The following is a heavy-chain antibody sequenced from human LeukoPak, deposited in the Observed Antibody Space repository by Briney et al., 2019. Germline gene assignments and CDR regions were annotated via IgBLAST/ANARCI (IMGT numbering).Heavy chain of an antibody. D-gene: IGHD6-13*01. CDR1: GFPFSDYD. J-gene: IGHJ6*03. CDR3: VRDPIAAAGTDYYYYYMDV. V-gene: IGHV3-11*04. Sequence: GGSLRLSCAVSGFPFSDYDMSWIRQAPGKGLEWVSYISSSGNTIYYVDSLKGRFTISRDNAKNSLYLQMNSLRAEDTAVYYCVRDPIAAAGTDYYYYYMDVWGKGTTVTVSS. CDR2: ISSSGNTI.